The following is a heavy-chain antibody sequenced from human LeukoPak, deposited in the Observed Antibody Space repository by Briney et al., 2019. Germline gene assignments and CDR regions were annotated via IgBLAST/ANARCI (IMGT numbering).Heavy chain of an antibody. D-gene: IGHD2-2*01. J-gene: IGHJ6*03. CDR2: IYYSGST. CDR1: GFTFSSYAMH. Sequence: GSLRLSCAASGFTFSSYAMHWVRQPPGKGLEWIGSIYYSGSTYYNPSLKSRVTISVDTSKNQFSLKLSSVTAADTAVYYCARHRRDCSSTSCLYYYYYMDVWGKGTTVTVSS. V-gene: IGHV4-39*01. CDR3: ARHRRDCSSTSCLYYYYYMDV.